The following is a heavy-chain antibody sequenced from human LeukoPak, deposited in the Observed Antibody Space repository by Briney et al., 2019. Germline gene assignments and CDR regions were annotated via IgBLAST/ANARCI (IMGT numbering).Heavy chain of an antibody. CDR3: ARRSGSYLFDY. D-gene: IGHD1-26*01. Sequence: GASVKVSCKASGYTFTGYYMHWVRQATGQGLEWMGWMNPNSGNTGYAQKFQGRVTMTRNTSISTAYMELSSLRSEDTAVYYCARRSGSYLFDYWGQGTLVTVSS. J-gene: IGHJ4*02. V-gene: IGHV1-8*02. CDR1: GYTFTGYY. CDR2: MNPNSGNT.